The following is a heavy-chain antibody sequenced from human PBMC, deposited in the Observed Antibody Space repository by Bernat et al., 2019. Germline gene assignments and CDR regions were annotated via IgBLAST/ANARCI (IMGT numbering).Heavy chain of an antibody. CDR2: ISSSSSYL. D-gene: IGHD3-10*01. V-gene: IGHV3-21*01. J-gene: IGHJ4*02. CDR3: ARRGVRGVKAPSDF. Sequence: EVQLVESGGGLVKPGGSLRLSCAASGFTFSSYSMNWVRQAPGKGLEWVSSISSSSSYLYYADSVKGRFTISRDNAKNSLYLQMNSLRAEDTAVYYCARRGVRGVKAPSDFWGQRTLVTASS. CDR1: GFTFSSYS.